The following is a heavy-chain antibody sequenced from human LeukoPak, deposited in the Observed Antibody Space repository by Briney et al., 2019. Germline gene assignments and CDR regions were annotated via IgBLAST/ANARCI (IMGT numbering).Heavy chain of an antibody. CDR2: ISAHNGNT. D-gene: IGHD6-19*01. CDR3: ARQLVHGVQWLVPDNWFDP. CDR1: GYTFTSYG. V-gene: IGHV1-18*01. Sequence: GASVKVSCKASGYTFTSYGISWVRQAPGQGLEWMGWISAHNGNTNYAQKLQGRVTMTTDTSTSTAYMELRSLRSDDTAVYYCARQLVHGVQWLVPDNWFDPWGQGTLVTVSS. J-gene: IGHJ5*02.